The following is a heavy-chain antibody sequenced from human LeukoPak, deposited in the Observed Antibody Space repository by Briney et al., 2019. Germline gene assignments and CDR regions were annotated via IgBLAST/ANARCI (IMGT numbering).Heavy chain of an antibody. CDR2: IYTTGST. CDR1: GGSISSGPYY. J-gene: IGHJ6*03. Sequence: SETLSLTCTVSGGSISSGPYYWSWIRQPAGKRLEFIGRIYTTGSTDYNPSLESRVTVSADTSKNQVSLRLSSVTAADTAVYYCARDSGLWFGGKYYYNMDVWGKGTTVSVSS. CDR3: ARDSGLWFGGKYYYNMDV. D-gene: IGHD3-10*01. V-gene: IGHV4-61*02.